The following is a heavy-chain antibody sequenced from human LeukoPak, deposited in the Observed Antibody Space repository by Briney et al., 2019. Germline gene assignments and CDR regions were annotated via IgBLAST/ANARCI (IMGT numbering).Heavy chain of an antibody. Sequence: GGSLRLSCAASGFTFSSYGMSWVRQAPGKGLEWVSAISGSGGSTYYADSVKGRFTISRDNSKNTLYLQMNSLRAEDTAVHYCAKDPHNYYYYMDVWGKGTTVTISS. CDR2: ISGSGGST. J-gene: IGHJ6*03. V-gene: IGHV3-23*01. D-gene: IGHD2-21*01. CDR1: GFTFSSYG. CDR3: AKDPHNYYYYMDV.